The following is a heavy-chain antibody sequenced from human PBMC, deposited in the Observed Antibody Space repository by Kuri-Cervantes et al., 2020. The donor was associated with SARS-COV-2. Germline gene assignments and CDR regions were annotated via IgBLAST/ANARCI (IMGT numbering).Heavy chain of an antibody. Sequence: GGSLRLSCAASGFTFSNSDMNWVRQAPGKGLEWVSGVSWNGSRTHYADSVKGRFIISRDNSRNFLYQQMNSLRAEDTALYHCARAEYDPHHYYYYMDVWGKGTTVTVSS. D-gene: IGHD2/OR15-2a*01. CDR1: GFTFSNSD. CDR2: VSWNGSRT. CDR3: ARAEYDPHHYYYYMDV. J-gene: IGHJ6*03. V-gene: IGHV3-19*01.